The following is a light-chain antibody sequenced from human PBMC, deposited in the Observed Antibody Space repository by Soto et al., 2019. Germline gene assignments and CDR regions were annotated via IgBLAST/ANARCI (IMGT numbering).Light chain of an antibody. CDR1: QSVLFTSNNKNY. CDR3: QQYYTLPLT. J-gene: IGKJ4*01. Sequence: DIVMTQSPDPLAVSLGERATINCESSQSVLFTSNNKNYLAWYQQKPGQPPKLLLSWASARESGVPERFSGSGSGTLFTLSISSLQAEDVAVYYCQQYYTLPLTFGGGTKVEIK. CDR2: WAS. V-gene: IGKV4-1*01.